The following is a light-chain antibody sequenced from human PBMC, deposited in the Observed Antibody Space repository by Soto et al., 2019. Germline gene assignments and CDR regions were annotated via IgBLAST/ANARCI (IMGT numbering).Light chain of an antibody. CDR3: GTWDSSLGAPVV. V-gene: IGLV1-51*02. Sequence: QAVVTQPPSVSAAPGQKVTISCSGTSSNIGNNYVSWYQQLPGTAPTLLIYENNKRPSGIPDRFSGSKSGTSASLGITGRQTGDEADYYCGTWDSSLGAPVVFGGGTKLTVL. J-gene: IGLJ2*01. CDR1: SSNIGNNY. CDR2: ENN.